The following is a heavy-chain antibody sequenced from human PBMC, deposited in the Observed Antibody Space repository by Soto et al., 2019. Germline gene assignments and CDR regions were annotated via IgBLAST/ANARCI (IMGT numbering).Heavy chain of an antibody. J-gene: IGHJ6*02. CDR3: AKDKGAARPGGYYYYGMDV. CDR2: ISGSGGST. CDR1: GFTFSSDA. D-gene: IGHD6-6*01. V-gene: IGHV3-23*01. Sequence: PGGSMRLSCAASGFTFSSDAISCVRQAPGKGLDWVSAISGSGGSTYYADSVKGRFTISRDNSKNTLYLQMNSLRAEDTAVYYCAKDKGAARPGGYYYYGMDVWGQGTTVTVSS.